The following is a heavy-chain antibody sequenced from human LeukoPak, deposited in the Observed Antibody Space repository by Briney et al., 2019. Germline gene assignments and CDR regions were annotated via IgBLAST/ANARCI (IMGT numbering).Heavy chain of an antibody. V-gene: IGHV1-3*01. Sequence: VASVKVSCKASGYTFTSYAMHWVRHAPGQRLEWMGWINAGNGNTKYSQKFQGRVTTTRDTSASTAYMELSSLRSEDTAVYYCARFSPGGVGAGFDYWGQGTLVTVSS. CDR3: ARFSPGGVGAGFDY. CDR1: GYTFTSYA. J-gene: IGHJ4*02. D-gene: IGHD1-26*01. CDR2: INAGNGNT.